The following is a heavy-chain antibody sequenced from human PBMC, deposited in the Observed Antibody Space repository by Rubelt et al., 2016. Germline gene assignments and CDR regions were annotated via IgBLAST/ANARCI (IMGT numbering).Heavy chain of an antibody. J-gene: IGHJ4*02. D-gene: IGHD1-7*01. CDR3: ARDPRAGTTSFDY. V-gene: IGHV4-39*07. CDR2: IYYSGST. Sequence: QLQLQESGPGLVKPSEALSLTCTVSGGSISSSSYYWGWIRQPPGKGLEWIGRIYYSGSTYYNPALKSRVTISVDTSKNPFALKRSSVTAAATAVYYCARDPRAGTTSFDYWGQGTLVTVSS. CDR1: GGSISSSSYY.